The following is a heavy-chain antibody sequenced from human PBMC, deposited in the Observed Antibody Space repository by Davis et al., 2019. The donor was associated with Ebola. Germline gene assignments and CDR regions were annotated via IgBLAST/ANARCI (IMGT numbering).Heavy chain of an antibody. Sequence: AASVKVSCKASGYTFTSYAMHWVRQAPGQRLEWMGWINAGNGNTKYSQKFQGRVTITRDTSASTAYMELSSLRSEDTAVYYCARKTGVYGWGSYGMDVWGQGTTVTVSS. CDR1: GYTFTSYA. CDR3: ARKTGVYGWGSYGMDV. CDR2: INAGNGNT. D-gene: IGHD3-16*01. V-gene: IGHV1-3*01. J-gene: IGHJ6*02.